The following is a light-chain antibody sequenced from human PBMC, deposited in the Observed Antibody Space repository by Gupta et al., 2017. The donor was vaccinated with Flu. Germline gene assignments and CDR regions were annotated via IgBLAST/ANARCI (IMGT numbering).Light chain of an antibody. CDR1: ALATNF. V-gene: IGLV3-1*01. CDR3: QAWNGQSSYV. Sequence: SSDLTQPPSVSVPPGQTAKITRFRHALATNFVSWFQQKPGQAPVLVIYRDPLRRPGIPERFSGSTSGDTATLTISGTQTIDEAAYYCQAWNGQSSYVFGTGT. J-gene: IGLJ1*01. CDR2: RDP.